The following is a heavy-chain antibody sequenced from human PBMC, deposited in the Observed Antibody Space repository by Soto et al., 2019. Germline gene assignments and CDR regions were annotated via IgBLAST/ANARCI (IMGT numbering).Heavy chain of an antibody. V-gene: IGHV3-23*01. CDR1: GFIFSSYA. CDR2: ISGSGGNT. Sequence: GGSLRLSCAASGFIFSSYAMTWVRQAPGKGLEWVSAISGSGGNTYYADSVKGRFTISRDNSKNTLYLQMNSLRAEDTAEYYCARAFIILVRGVIREFHGMDVWGQGTTVTVSS. J-gene: IGHJ6*02. D-gene: IGHD3-10*01. CDR3: ARAFIILVRGVIREFHGMDV.